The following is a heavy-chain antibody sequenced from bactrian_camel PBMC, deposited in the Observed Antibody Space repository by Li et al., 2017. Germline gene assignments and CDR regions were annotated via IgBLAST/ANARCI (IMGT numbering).Heavy chain of an antibody. CDR2: IYSDGSNT. J-gene: IGHJ6*01. CDR1: GFIFDIFY. Sequence: HVQLVESGGDLVQPGGSLRLSCAASGFIFDIFYMSWLRQAPGKGLEWVSSIYSDGSNTYYADSVKGRFTISRDNAKNTVYLQMNTLKSEDTALYYCATRPVEGSWCQLRAFGYWGQGTQVTVS. V-gene: IGHV3-2*01. CDR3: ATRPVEGSWCQLRAFGY. D-gene: IGHD7*01.